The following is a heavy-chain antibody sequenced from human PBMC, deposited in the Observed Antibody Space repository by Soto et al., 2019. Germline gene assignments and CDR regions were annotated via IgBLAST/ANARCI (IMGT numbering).Heavy chain of an antibody. Sequence: DTLSLSFTMSGHSIFSLHHWAWIRQAPGRIVEWIASIFNTGTTYDTPSINSRITISVNTTKCQFSRRLSSVTAADSYVYYCARTDNVGYYPFWGQGNLVTVSS. J-gene: IGHJ4*02. V-gene: IGHV4-38-2*02. D-gene: IGHD3-3*01. CDR3: ARTDNVGYYPF. CDR2: IFNTGTT. CDR1: GHSIFSLHH.